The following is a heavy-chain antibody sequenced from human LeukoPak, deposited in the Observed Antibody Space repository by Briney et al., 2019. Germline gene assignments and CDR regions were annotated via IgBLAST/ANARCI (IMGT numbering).Heavy chain of an antibody. CDR2: IYTSGST. V-gene: IGHV4-61*02. J-gene: IGHJ4*02. Sequence: SETLSLTCTVSGGSISSGSYYWSWLRQPAGKGLEWIGRIYTSGSTNYNPSLKSRVTISVDTSKNQFSLKLSSVTAADTAIYYCASAYRDAYRGVDYWGQGTLVTVSS. CDR3: ASAYRDAYRGVDY. D-gene: IGHD5-24*01. CDR1: GGSISSGSYY.